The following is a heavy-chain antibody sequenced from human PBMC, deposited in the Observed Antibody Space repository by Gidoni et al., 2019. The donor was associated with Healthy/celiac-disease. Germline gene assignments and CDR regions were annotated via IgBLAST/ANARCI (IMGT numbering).Heavy chain of an antibody. Sequence: QVQLQESGPGLVKPSDTLSLTCPVSGGSISSYYWSWIRQPAGKGLEWIWRIYNSGSTNNNPTLKSRGTMSVDTSKNQFSLKLSSVTAADTAVYYCARWARRYYFDYWGQGTLVTVAS. CDR2: IYNSGST. CDR3: ARWARRYYFDY. J-gene: IGHJ4*02. V-gene: IGHV4-4*07. CDR1: GGSISSYY.